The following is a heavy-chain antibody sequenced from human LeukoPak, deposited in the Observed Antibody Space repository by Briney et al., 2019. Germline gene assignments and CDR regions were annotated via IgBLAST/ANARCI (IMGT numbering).Heavy chain of an antibody. D-gene: IGHD3-9*01. CDR3: ARGDLRYFDWHLDY. V-gene: IGHV1-46*01. CDR1: GDSFSSHI. J-gene: IGHJ4*02. Sequence: ASVKVSCKASGDSFSSHIISWVRQAPGQGLEWMGIINPSGGSTSYAQKFQGRVTMTRDTSISTAYMELSRLRSDDTAVYYCARGDLRYFDWHLDYWGQGTLVTVSS. CDR2: INPSGGST.